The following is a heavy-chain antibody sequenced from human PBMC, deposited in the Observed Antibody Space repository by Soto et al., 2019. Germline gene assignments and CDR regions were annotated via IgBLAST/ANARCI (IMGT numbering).Heavy chain of an antibody. CDR1: GYTFTSYG. V-gene: IGHV1-18*04. D-gene: IGHD5-18*01. CDR2: ISAYNGNT. CDR3: ARERYSYAFDY. J-gene: IGHJ4*02. Sequence: ASVKVSCKASGYTFTSYGISWVRQAPGQGLEWMGWISAYNGNTNYAQKLQGRVTMTTDTSKNQFSLKLMSVTAADTAVYYCARERYSYAFDYWGQGTLVTVSS.